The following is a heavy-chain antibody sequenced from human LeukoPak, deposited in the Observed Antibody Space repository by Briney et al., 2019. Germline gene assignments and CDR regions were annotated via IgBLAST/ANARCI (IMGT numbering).Heavy chain of an antibody. V-gene: IGHV3-33*06. D-gene: IGHD3-10*01. CDR3: AKADYYGSGSYLPDI. CDR2: IWYDGSNK. J-gene: IGHJ3*02. CDR1: GFTFSSYG. Sequence: GGSLRLSCAASGFTFSSYGMHWVRQAPGKGLEWVAVIWYDGSNKYYADSVKGRFTIPRDNSKNTLYLQMNSLRAEDTAVYYCAKADYYGSGSYLPDIWAQGTMVTVSS.